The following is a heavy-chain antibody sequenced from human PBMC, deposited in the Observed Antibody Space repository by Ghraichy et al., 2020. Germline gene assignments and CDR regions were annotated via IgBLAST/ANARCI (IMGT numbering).Heavy chain of an antibody. V-gene: IGHV4-39*01. J-gene: IGHJ4*02. Sequence: SETLSLTCTVSGGSISSSRYSWGWIRQSPGKGLEWIGTIFYSGSTYDNPSLKSRVVISVDTAKNHFSLKLSSMTAADTAVYYCARHVQGYCTGTSCHSPFYFDYWGQGTLVTVSS. D-gene: IGHD2-2*02. CDR2: IFYSGST. CDR3: ARHVQGYCTGTSCHSPFYFDY. CDR1: GGSISSSRYS.